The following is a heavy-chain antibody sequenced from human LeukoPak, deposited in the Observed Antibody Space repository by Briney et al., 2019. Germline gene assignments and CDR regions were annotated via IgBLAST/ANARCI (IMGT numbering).Heavy chain of an antibody. D-gene: IGHD6-6*01. CDR1: GFTFDDYA. CDR2: ISWNSGSI. Sequence: GGSLRLSCAASGFTFDDYAMPWVRQAPGQGLEWVSGISWNSGSIGYAASVKGRFAISRDNAKNSLYLQMNSLRAEDTALYYCAKDTGGIAARPGGMDVWGQGTTVTVSS. J-gene: IGHJ6*02. CDR3: AKDTGGIAARPGGMDV. V-gene: IGHV3-9*01.